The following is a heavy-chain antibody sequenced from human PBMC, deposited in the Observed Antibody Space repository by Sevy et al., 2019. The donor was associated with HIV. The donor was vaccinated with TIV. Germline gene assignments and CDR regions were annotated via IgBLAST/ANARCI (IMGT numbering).Heavy chain of an antibody. CDR3: AREGVTVLVPSAVDAFDF. V-gene: IGHV3-74*01. CDR1: GFTFSNYW. D-gene: IGHD2-21*02. CDR2: IKTDGSSR. J-gene: IGHJ3*01. Sequence: GGSLRLSCAASGFTFSNYWMYWVRQAPGKGLVWVSRIKTDGSSRDSADSVKGRFFISRDNAKNLVYLQMDSLRAEEAAVYYCAREGVTVLVPSAVDAFDFWGHGTMVTVSS.